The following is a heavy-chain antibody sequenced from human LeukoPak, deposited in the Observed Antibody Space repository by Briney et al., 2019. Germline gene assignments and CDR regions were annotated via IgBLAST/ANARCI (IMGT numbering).Heavy chain of an antibody. CDR2: ISSSGSYI. J-gene: IGHJ5*02. V-gene: IGHV3-21*01. D-gene: IGHD3-10*01. CDR3: AREDYYGSGSSPFDP. CDR1: RFTFSSYS. Sequence: GGSLRLSCAASRFTFSSYSMNWVRQAPGKGLEWVSSISSSGSYIYYADSLKGRFTISRDNAKNSLYLQMNSLRAEDTAVYYCAREDYYGSGSSPFDPWGQGTLVTVSS.